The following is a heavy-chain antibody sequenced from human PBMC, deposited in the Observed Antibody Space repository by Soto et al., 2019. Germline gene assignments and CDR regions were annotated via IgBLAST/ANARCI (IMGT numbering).Heavy chain of an antibody. CDR2: ISYDGSNK. V-gene: IGHV3-30-3*01. J-gene: IGHJ6*02. CDR1: GFTFSSYA. D-gene: IGHD3-16*01. Sequence: PGGSLRLSCAASGFTFSSYAMHWVRQAPGKGLEWVAVISYDGSNKYYADSVKGRFTISRDNSKNTLYLQMNSLRAEDTAVYYCARDTGLYYYPYGMDVWGQGTTVTVSS. CDR3: ARDTGLYYYPYGMDV.